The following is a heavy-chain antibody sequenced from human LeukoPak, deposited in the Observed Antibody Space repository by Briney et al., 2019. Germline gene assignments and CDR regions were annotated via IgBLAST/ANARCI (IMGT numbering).Heavy chain of an antibody. CDR3: AKAQAVAGGRWFDP. V-gene: IGHV3-7*03. CDR1: GFTFSTYW. Sequence: PGGSLRLSCAASGFTFSTYWMSWVRQASGTGLEWVASIKQDGSEKSYVDSVKGRFTISRDNAKNSLYLQMNSLRAEDTAVYYCAKAQAVAGGRWFDPWGQGTLVTVSS. D-gene: IGHD6-19*01. CDR2: IKQDGSEK. J-gene: IGHJ5*02.